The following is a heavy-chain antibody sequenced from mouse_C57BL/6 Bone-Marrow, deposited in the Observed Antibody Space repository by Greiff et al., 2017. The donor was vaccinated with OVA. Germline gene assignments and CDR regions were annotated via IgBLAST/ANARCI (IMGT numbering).Heavy chain of an antibody. V-gene: IGHV1-26*01. CDR3: ARDLLYAMDY. CDR2: INPNNGGT. Sequence: VQLQQSGPELVKPGASVKISCKASGYTFTDYYMNWVKQSHGKSLEWIGDINPNNGGTSYNQKFKGKATLTVDKSSSTAYMELRSLTSEDSAVYYCARDLLYAMDYWGQGTSVTVSS. J-gene: IGHJ4*01. CDR1: GYTFTDYY. D-gene: IGHD2-10*01.